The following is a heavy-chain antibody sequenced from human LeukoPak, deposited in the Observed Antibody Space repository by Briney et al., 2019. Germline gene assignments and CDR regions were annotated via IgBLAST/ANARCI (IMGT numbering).Heavy chain of an antibody. D-gene: IGHD3-10*01. V-gene: IGHV3-30*01. CDR3: ARVDRPYYYGSGSYGY. Sequence: GGSLRLSCAASGFTFSSYAMHWVRQAPGKGLEWVAVISYDGSNKYYADSVKGRFTISRDNSKNTLYLQMNSLRAGDTAVYYCARVDRPYYYGSGSYGYWGQGTLVTVSS. J-gene: IGHJ4*02. CDR1: GFTFSSYA. CDR2: ISYDGSNK.